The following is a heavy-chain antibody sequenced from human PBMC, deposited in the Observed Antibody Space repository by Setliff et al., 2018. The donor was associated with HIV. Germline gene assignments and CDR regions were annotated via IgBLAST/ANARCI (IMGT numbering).Heavy chain of an antibody. J-gene: IGHJ4*02. CDR3: ARDEGAGPVDS. D-gene: IGHD1-26*01. V-gene: IGHV4-4*07. CDR2: IYARGGT. Sequence: SETLSLTCSVSGGSISSYYWSWIRQPAGKGLEWIGRIYARGGTNYNPSLESRVTMSVDTSMNQFSLKLTSVTAADTAVYYCARDEGAGPVDSWGRGTLVTVSS. CDR1: GGSISSYY.